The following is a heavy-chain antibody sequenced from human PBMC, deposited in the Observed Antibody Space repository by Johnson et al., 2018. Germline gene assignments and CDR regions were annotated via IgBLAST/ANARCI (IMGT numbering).Heavy chain of an antibody. CDR3: AKKDYGPTEYFQH. J-gene: IGHJ1*01. Sequence: QVQLVESGGGVVQPGRSLRLSCAASGFTFSSYGMHWVRQAPGKGLEWVAVIWYDGSNKYYADSVKGRFTIPRDNSKNTLYLQLTSLRAEDTAVYFCAKKDYGPTEYFQHWGQGTLVTVSS. V-gene: IGHV3-30*18. CDR2: IWYDGSNK. CDR1: GFTFSSYG. D-gene: IGHD4-17*01.